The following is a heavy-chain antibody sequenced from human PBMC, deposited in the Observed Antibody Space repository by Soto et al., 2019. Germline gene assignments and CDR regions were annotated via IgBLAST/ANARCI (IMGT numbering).Heavy chain of an antibody. CDR3: AISRGGLYNWNAGWGDGMDV. CDR2: IIPIFGTA. V-gene: IGHV1-69*01. J-gene: IGHJ6*02. CDR1: GGTFSSYA. D-gene: IGHD1-1*01. Sequence: QVQLVQSGAEVKKPGSSVKVSCKASGGTFSSYAISWVRQAPGQGLEWMGGIIPIFGTANYAQKFQGRVTITADESTSTAYMVRSSLRSEDTAVYYCAISRGGLYNWNAGWGDGMDVWGQGTTVTVSS.